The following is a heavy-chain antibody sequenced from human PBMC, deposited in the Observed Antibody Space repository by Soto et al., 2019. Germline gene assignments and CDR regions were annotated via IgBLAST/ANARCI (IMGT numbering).Heavy chain of an antibody. CDR2: ISSSNRTI. V-gene: IGHV3-48*02. CDR1: GFTFRSYS. Sequence: GGSLRLSCAASGFTFRSYSMNWVRQAPGKGLEWVSYISSSNRTINYADSVKGRFIISRDNAKNSLYLQMHSLRDEDTAVYYCAGEYCSGGSCYITAGWFDPWGQGTLVTVSS. J-gene: IGHJ5*02. CDR3: AGEYCSGGSCYITAGWFDP. D-gene: IGHD2-15*01.